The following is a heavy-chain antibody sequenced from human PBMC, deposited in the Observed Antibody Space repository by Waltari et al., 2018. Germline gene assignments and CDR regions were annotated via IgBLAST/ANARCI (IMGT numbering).Heavy chain of an antibody. CDR1: GCTFSLYW. Sequence: EVQLVVSGGGLVKTGGSLRLSCAALGCTFSLYWMHWVRQVPGKGLVWVSRSNSDGSSISYADSVKGRFNIYKDNAKNTVYLQMNSLRDDDTAIYYCARGARRTTVTTGWWYFDVWGRGTLVTVSS. CDR3: ARGARRTTVTTGWWYFDV. D-gene: IGHD4-17*01. CDR2: SNSDGSSI. J-gene: IGHJ2*01. V-gene: IGHV3-74*01.